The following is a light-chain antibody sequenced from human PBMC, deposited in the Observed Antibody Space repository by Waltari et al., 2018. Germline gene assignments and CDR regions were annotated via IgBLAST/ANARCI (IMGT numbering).Light chain of an antibody. CDR3: ASWDDTRTVS. J-gene: IGLJ1*01. Sequence: QSVLTQPPSASGTPGQRVIISCSGSRSNIGTHTVNWYQQLPGSAPKLLIFADEQRPTGVPDRFSSAKSDTSASLAISGLQSEDEADYYCASWDDTRTVSFGTGTKVIVL. CDR2: ADE. CDR1: RSNIGTHT. V-gene: IGLV1-44*01.